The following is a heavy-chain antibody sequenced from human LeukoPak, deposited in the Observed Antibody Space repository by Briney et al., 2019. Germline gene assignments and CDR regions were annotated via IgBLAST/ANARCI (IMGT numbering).Heavy chain of an antibody. D-gene: IGHD3-10*01. CDR3: AKSNGYGLVDI. J-gene: IGHJ3*02. CDR2: IHHSGST. Sequence: PSETLSLTCTVSGYSISSGYFWGWIRQPPGKGLEWIGSIHHSGSTYHNPSLKSRVTISLDTSRNQFSLRLNSVTAADTAVYYCAKSNGYGLVDIWGQGTMVTVSS. CDR1: GYSISSGYF. V-gene: IGHV4-38-2*02.